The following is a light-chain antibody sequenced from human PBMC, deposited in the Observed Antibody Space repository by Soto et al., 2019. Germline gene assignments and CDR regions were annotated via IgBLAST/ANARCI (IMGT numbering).Light chain of an antibody. Sequence: QSALTQPRSVSGSPGQSITISCTGTSSDVGGYNYVSWYQQHPGKAPKLMIYEVSNRPSGVSNRFSGSKSGNTASLTISGLQAEDEADYHCSSYTSSSTLYVFGTGTKVTVL. J-gene: IGLJ1*01. CDR2: EVS. V-gene: IGLV2-14*01. CDR3: SSYTSSSTLYV. CDR1: SSDVGGYNY.